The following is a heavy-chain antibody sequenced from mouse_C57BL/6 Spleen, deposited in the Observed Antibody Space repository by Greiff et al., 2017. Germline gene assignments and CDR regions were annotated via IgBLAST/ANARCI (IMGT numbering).Heavy chain of an antibody. D-gene: IGHD1-1*01. CDR1: GFNIKNTY. CDR2: IDPANGNT. V-gene: IGHV14-3*01. CDR3: ASLYYYGSSSCDY. J-gene: IGHJ2*01. Sequence: SVAELVRPGASVKLSCTASGFNIKNTYMHWVKQRPEQGLEWIGRIDPANGNTKYAPKFQGKATITADTSSNTAYLQLSSLTSEDTAIYYCASLYYYGSSSCDYWGLGTTLTVSS.